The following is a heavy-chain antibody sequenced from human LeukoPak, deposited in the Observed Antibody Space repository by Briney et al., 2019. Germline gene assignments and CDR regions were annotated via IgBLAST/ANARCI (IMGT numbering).Heavy chain of an antibody. CDR1: GFSLSTSGVG. D-gene: IGHD6-6*01. Sequence: SGPTLVKPTQALTLTCTFSGFSLSTSGVGVGWIRQPPGKALEWLALIYWDDDKRYSPSLRSRLTITKDTSKNQVVLTMTNMDPVDTATYYCAHTSRSSSAQIPDYWGQGTLVTVSS. J-gene: IGHJ4*02. CDR2: IYWDDDK. V-gene: IGHV2-5*02. CDR3: AHTSRSSSAQIPDY.